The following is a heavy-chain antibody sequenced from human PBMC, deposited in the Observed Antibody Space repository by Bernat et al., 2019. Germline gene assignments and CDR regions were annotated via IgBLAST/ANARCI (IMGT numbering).Heavy chain of an antibody. Sequence: QVQLAQSGAEVKKPGSSVKVSCKASGGTFSSYTISWVRQAPGQGLEWMGRIIPILGIANYAQKFQGRVTITADKSTSTAYMELSSLRSEDTAVYYCARVRYCSSTSGPGGDGSNWFDPWGQGTLVTVSS. V-gene: IGHV1-69*02. CDR3: ARVRYCSSTSGPGGDGSNWFDP. CDR1: GGTFSSYT. J-gene: IGHJ5*02. D-gene: IGHD2-2*01. CDR2: IIPILGIA.